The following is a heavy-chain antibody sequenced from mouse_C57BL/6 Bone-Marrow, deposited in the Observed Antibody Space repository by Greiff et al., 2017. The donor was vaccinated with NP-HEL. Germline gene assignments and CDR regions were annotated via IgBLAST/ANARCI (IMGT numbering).Heavy chain of an antibody. CDR3: ARSADGYYEAMDY. J-gene: IGHJ4*01. Sequence: EVMLVESGGGLVQPGGSLSLSCAASGFTFTDYYMSWVRPPPGKALEWLGFIRNKANGYTTEYSATVKGRFTISRDNSQSILYLQMNALRAEDSATYYCARSADGYYEAMDYWGQGTSVTVSS. V-gene: IGHV7-3*01. CDR1: GFTFTDYY. CDR2: IRNKANGYTT. D-gene: IGHD2-3*01.